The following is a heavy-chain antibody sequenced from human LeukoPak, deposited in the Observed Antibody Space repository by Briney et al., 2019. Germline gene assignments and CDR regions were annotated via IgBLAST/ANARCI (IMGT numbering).Heavy chain of an antibody. CDR2: ISGSGGST. D-gene: IGHD6-19*01. CDR3: AKGAGYSSRGYYYYYMDV. CDR1: GFTFSSYA. Sequence: GSLRLSCAASGFTFSSYAMSWVRQAPGKGLEWVSAISGSGGSTYYADSVKGRFTISRDNSRNTLYLQMNRLRAEDTAVYYCAKGAGYSSRGYYYYYMDVWGKGTTVTVSS. J-gene: IGHJ6*03. V-gene: IGHV3-23*01.